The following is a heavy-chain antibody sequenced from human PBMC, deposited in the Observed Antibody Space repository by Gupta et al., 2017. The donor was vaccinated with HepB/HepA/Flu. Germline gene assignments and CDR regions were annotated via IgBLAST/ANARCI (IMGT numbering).Heavy chain of an antibody. CDR3: ARGGNNWYRVYGMDV. D-gene: IGHD4-23*01. Sequence: QVQLQQWGAGLLKPSETLSLTCAVSGGSFSGYYWSWIRQPPGTGLEWIGEIYDSGSTNYNPSLKSRVTISVDTSKNQFSLKLSSVTAADTAVYYCARGGNNWYRVYGMDVWGQGTTVTVSS. J-gene: IGHJ6*02. CDR1: GGSFSGYY. V-gene: IGHV4-34*01. CDR2: IYDSGST.